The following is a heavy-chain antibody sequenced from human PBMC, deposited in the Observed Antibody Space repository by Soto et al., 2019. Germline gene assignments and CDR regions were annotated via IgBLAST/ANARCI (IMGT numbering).Heavy chain of an antibody. CDR1: GYTFTSYY. J-gene: IGHJ6*02. Sequence: ASVKVSCKPSGYTFTSYYMHWVRQAPGQGLEWMGIINPSGGSTSYAQKFQGRVTMTRDTSTSTVYMELSSLRSEDTAVYYCARDRRISTSLFGMDVWGQGTTVTVSS. CDR3: ARDRRISTSLFGMDV. CDR2: INPSGGST. D-gene: IGHD2-2*01. V-gene: IGHV1-46*01.